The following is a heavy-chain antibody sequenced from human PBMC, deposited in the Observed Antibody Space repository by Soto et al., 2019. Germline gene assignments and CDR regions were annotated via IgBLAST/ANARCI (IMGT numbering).Heavy chain of an antibody. CDR1: GYTFTSYG. CDR2: ISAYNGNT. Sequence: ATVKVSCKASGYTFTSYGISWVRQAPGQGLEWMGWISAYNGNTNYAQKLQGRVTMTTDTSTSTAYMELRSLRSDDTAVYYCARGKWITSDWGPKRANSYEMDVRAQGNTVTVSS. V-gene: IGHV1-18*01. J-gene: IGHJ6*02. CDR3: ARGKWITSDWGPKRANSYEMDV. D-gene: IGHD7-27*01.